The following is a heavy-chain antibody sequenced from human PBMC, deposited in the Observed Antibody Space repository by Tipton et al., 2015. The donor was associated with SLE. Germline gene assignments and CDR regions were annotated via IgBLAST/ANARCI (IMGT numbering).Heavy chain of an antibody. CDR3: ARGRTSTAGWVDP. CDR2: INPSCGST. D-gene: IGHD1/OR15-1a*01. J-gene: IGHJ5*02. CDR1: GYTFTSQY. V-gene: IGHV1-46*01. Sequence: QSGPEVKKPGASVKVSCKASGYTFTSQYMHWVRQAPGQGLEWMGLINPSCGSTSYAQKFQGRVTMTRDTSTGTVYMELSSLGSEDTAVYYCARGRTSTAGWVDPWGQGTLVSVSS.